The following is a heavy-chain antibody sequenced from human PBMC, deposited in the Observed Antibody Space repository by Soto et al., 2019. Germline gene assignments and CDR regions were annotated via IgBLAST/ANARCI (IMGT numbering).Heavy chain of an antibody. V-gene: IGHV3-21*01. CDR2: ISSSSSYI. D-gene: IGHD3-22*01. CDR3: ARGLYYYDSSAYYPP. J-gene: IGHJ5*02. Sequence: EVQLVESGGGLVKPGGSLRLSCAASGFTFSSYSMNWVRQAPGKGLEWVSSISSSSSYIYYADSVKGRFTISRDNAKNSRFLQMNSLRAEDTAVYYCARGLYYYDSSAYYPPWGQGTLVTVSS. CDR1: GFTFSSYS.